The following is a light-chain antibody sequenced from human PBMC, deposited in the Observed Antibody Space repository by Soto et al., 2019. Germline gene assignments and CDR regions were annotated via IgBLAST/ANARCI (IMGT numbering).Light chain of an antibody. J-gene: IGKJ5*01. CDR1: QGIGDT. CDR3: QQYYSYPLT. CDR2: DTS. V-gene: IGKV3-15*01. Sequence: IVWTQSAGTLSFSRVERATLSCRASQGIGDTLAWYQHKPGQTPRLLIYDTSTRATGAPTRFSGSGSGTEFTLTISSLQSEDSAVYYCQQYYSYPLTFGQGTRLEIK.